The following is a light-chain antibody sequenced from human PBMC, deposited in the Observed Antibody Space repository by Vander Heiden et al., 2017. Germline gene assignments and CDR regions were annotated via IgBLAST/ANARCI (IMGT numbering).Light chain of an antibody. V-gene: IGKV1-39*01. J-gene: IGKJ4*01. Sequence: GDRVTITCRASQSITSYLNWYQQKPGKAPKLLIFAASSLQSGVPSRFSGSGSGTDFTLTISSLQPEDFATYYCQQSYSTPLTFGGGTKVEIK. CDR3: QQSYSTPLT. CDR2: AAS. CDR1: QSITSY.